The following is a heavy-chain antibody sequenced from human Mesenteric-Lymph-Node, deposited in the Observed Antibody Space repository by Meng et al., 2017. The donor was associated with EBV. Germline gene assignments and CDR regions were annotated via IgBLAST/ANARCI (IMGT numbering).Heavy chain of an antibody. D-gene: IGHD3-22*01. CDR2: IKGGNGDT. J-gene: IGHJ5*02. CDR1: GYTFSMYA. V-gene: IGHV1-3*01. Sequence: QLLESGAEVKEPGDPVKVSCKATGYTFSMYAFHGVRQAPGQGLEWMGWIKGGNGDTKYSQNFQGRLTITRDTPASTAYMELSSLRSEDTAVYYCSGVGYYYDTSGSSPSDTWGQGTLVTVSS. CDR3: SGVGYYYDTSGSSPSDT.